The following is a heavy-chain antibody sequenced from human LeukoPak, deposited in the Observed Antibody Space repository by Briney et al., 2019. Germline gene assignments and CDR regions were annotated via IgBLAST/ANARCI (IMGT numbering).Heavy chain of an antibody. Sequence: GGSLRLSCAASGFTFSSYWMSWVRQAPGKGLEWVANIKQDGSEKYYVDSVKGRFTISRDNAKNSLYLQMNSLRAEDTAVYYCAKDGYCSGGSCYFLYYYYMDVWGKGTTVTISS. J-gene: IGHJ6*03. CDR3: AKDGYCSGGSCYFLYYYYMDV. CDR2: IKQDGSEK. D-gene: IGHD2-15*01. CDR1: GFTFSSYW. V-gene: IGHV3-7*01.